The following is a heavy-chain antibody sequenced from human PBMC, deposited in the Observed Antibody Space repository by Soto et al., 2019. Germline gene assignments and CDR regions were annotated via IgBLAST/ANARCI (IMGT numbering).Heavy chain of an antibody. J-gene: IGHJ6*02. Sequence: WDSLKISCNGSGYSFTSYWISWVREMPAKGLAWMGRIDPSDSYTNYSPSFQGHVTISADKSISTAYLQWSSLKASDTAMYYCARLAEIVPAATYYYYGMDVWGQGTTVTVSS. CDR2: IDPSDSYT. D-gene: IGHD2-2*01. CDR1: GYSFTSYW. V-gene: IGHV5-10-1*01. CDR3: ARLAEIVPAATYYYYGMDV.